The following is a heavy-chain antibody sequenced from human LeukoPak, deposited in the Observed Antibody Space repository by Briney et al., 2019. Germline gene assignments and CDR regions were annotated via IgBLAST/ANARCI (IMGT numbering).Heavy chain of an antibody. Sequence: RRASVKVSCKASGGTFSSYAISWVRQAPGQGLEWMGRIIPILGIANYAQKFQGRVTITADKSTSTAYMELSSLRSEDTAVYYCARERSGYDSGNWFDPWGKGTLVTVSS. J-gene: IGHJ5*02. CDR3: ARERSGYDSGNWFDP. CDR2: IIPILGIA. CDR1: GGTFSSYA. D-gene: IGHD5-12*01. V-gene: IGHV1-69*04.